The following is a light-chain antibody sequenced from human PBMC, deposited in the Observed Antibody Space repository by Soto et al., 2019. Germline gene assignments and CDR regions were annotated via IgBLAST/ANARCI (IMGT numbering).Light chain of an antibody. CDR3: QQYHNWPVT. CDR2: GAS. CDR1: QSVSTR. Sequence: EIVMTQSPATLSVSPGERVTSSCRASQSVSTRLAWYQHKPGQAPRLLISGASTGATGIPPRFSGSGSGTDFTLTVNSLQSEDIAVYYCQQYHNWPVTFGGGTKVDIK. V-gene: IGKV3-15*01. J-gene: IGKJ4*01.